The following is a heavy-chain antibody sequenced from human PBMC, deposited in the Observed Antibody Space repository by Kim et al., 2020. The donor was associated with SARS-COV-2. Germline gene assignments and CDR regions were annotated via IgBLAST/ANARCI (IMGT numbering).Heavy chain of an antibody. CDR2: IWYDGSNK. J-gene: IGHJ6*02. D-gene: IGHD3-22*01. CDR1: GFTFSSYG. CDR3: ARSPSNTYYYDSSGYYSLGMDV. Sequence: GGSLRLSCAASGFTFSSYGMHWVRQAPGKGLEWVAVIWYDGSNKYYADSVKGRFTISRDNSKNTLYLQMNSLRAEDTAVYYCARSPSNTYYYDSSGYYSLGMDVWGQGTTVTVSS. V-gene: IGHV3-33*08.